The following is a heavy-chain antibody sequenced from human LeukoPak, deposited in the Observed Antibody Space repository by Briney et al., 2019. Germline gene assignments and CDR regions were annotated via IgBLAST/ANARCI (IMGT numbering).Heavy chain of an antibody. J-gene: IGHJ3*02. CDR1: GFTVSSYW. CDR3: ARYYDGTTYSDPFDI. V-gene: IGHV3-7*04. CDR2: IGQDGSEK. D-gene: IGHD3-22*01. Sequence: GGSLRLSCAASGFTVSSYWMSWVRQAPGKGLEWVANIGQDGSEKYYVDSVKGRFTISRDIAKSSLYLQMNSLRAEDTAVYYCARYYDGTTYSDPFDIWGQGTMVTVSS.